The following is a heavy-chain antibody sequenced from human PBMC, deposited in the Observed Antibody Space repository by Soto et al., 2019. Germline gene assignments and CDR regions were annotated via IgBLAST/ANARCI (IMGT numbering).Heavy chain of an antibody. CDR3: TRGPIGNYYFDY. CDR2: IYHSGST. J-gene: IGHJ4*02. Sequence: LCGGSISSGGYSWSWIRQPPGKGLEWIGYIYHSGSTYYNPSLKSRVTISVDGSKNQFSLKLNSVTAADTAVYYCTRGPIGNYYFDYWGQGTLVTVSS. V-gene: IGHV4-30-2*01. CDR1: GGSISSGGYS. D-gene: IGHD2-15*01.